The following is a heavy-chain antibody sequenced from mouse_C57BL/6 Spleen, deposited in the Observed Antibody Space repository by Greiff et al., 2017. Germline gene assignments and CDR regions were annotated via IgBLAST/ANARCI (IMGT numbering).Heavy chain of an antibody. Sequence: VQLKESGAELVKPGASVKMSCKASGYTFTTYPIEWMKQNHGKSLEWIGNFHPYNDDTKYNEKFKGKATLTVEKSSSTVYLELSRLTSDDSAVYYCARSRPYSNYDYAMDYWGQGTSVTVSS. J-gene: IGHJ4*01. V-gene: IGHV1-47*01. CDR1: GYTFTTYP. D-gene: IGHD2-5*01. CDR2: FHPYNDDT. CDR3: ARSRPYSNYDYAMDY.